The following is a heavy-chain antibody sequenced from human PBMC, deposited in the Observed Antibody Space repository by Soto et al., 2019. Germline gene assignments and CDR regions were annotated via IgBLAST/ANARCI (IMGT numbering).Heavy chain of an antibody. Sequence: GGSLRLSCAASGFTFSSYAMHWVRQAPGKGLEWVAVISYDGSNKYYADSVKGRFTISRDNSKNTLYLQMNSLRAEDTAVYYCARPYAEYYGDFHFDYWGQGTLVTVSS. D-gene: IGHD4-17*01. CDR1: GFTFSSYA. CDR2: ISYDGSNK. V-gene: IGHV3-30-3*01. J-gene: IGHJ4*02. CDR3: ARPYAEYYGDFHFDY.